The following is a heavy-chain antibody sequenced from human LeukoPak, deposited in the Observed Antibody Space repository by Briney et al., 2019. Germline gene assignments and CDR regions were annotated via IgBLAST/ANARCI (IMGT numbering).Heavy chain of an antibody. D-gene: IGHD2-21*02. Sequence: ASVTVSCTASGGSFSNCTINWVRQAPGQGLEWMGEIIPIFRVTITADECTTTAYMELSSLRSEDTAVYYCARDRLAYCGGDCYSPSYRYGMDVWGQGTTDTVSS. CDR3: ARDRLAYCGGDCYSPSYRYGMDV. J-gene: IGHJ6*02. V-gene: IGHV1-69*13. CDR1: GGSFSNCT. CDR2: IIPIF.